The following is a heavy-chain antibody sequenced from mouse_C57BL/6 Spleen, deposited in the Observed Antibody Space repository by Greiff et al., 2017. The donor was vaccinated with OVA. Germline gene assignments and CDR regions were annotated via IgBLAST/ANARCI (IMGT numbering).Heavy chain of an antibody. CDR1: GFTLSSYA. J-gene: IGHJ2*01. CDR3: ASTGTFYYFDY. V-gene: IGHV5-4*03. Sequence: EVNVVESGGGLVKPGGSLKLSCAASGFTLSSYAMSWVRQTPEKRLEWVATISDGGSYTYYPDNVKGRFTISRDNAKNNLYLQMSHLKSEDTAMYYCASTGTFYYFDYWGQGTTLTVSS. D-gene: IGHD4-1*01. CDR2: ISDGGSYT.